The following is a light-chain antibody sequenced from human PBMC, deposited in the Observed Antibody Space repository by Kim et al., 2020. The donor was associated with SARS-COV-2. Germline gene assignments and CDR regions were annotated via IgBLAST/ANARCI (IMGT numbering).Light chain of an antibody. CDR3: QQSNDWPPLT. J-gene: IGKJ1*01. V-gene: IGKV3-15*01. Sequence: APGERATLSCRARQTINNKLVWYQQKPGQAPRLLSYDATTRATGVPARFIGSGSETDFTLTISSLQSEDFAVYYCQQSNDWPPLTFGQGTKVDIK. CDR2: DAT. CDR1: QTINNK.